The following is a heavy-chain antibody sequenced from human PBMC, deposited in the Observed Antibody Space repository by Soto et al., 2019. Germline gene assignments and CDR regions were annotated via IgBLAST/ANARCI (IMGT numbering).Heavy chain of an antibody. Sequence: PGGSLRLSCAASGFTFSSYGMHWVRQAPGKGLEWVAVIWYDGSNKYYADSVKGRFTISRDNSKNTLYLQMNSLRAEDTAVYYCARDPPSSGWSSFDYWGQGTLVTVSS. CDR3: ARDPPSSGWSSFDY. D-gene: IGHD6-19*01. CDR1: GFTFSSYG. V-gene: IGHV3-33*01. CDR2: IWYDGSNK. J-gene: IGHJ4*02.